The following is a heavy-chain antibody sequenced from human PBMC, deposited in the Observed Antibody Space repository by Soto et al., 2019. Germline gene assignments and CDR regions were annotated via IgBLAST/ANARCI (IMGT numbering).Heavy chain of an antibody. CDR3: ARMAMFGSLNWFDP. Sequence: ASVKGSCKASGYSFTNNDVTWVRQATGQGLEWMGWMNPGSGDTGYAQKFQGRVTMTRDISIATAYMELSSLRSDDTAIYYCARMAMFGSLNWFDPWGQGTLVTVSS. CDR2: MNPGSGDT. V-gene: IGHV1-8*01. J-gene: IGHJ5*02. CDR1: GYSFTNND. D-gene: IGHD3-10*01.